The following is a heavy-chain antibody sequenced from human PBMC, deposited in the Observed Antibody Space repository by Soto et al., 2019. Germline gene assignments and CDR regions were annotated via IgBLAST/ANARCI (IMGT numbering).Heavy chain of an antibody. J-gene: IGHJ5*02. Sequence: QVQLQESGPGLVKPSQTLSLTCTVSGGSISSGGYYWSWIRQHPGKGLEWIGYIYYSGSTYYNPSLKSRVTISVDTSKNQFSLKLSSVTAADTAVYYCARGYMGGGSGSYYNVWFDPWGQGTLVTVSS. CDR2: IYYSGST. D-gene: IGHD3-10*01. V-gene: IGHV4-31*03. CDR3: ARGYMGGGSGSYYNVWFDP. CDR1: GGSISSGGYY.